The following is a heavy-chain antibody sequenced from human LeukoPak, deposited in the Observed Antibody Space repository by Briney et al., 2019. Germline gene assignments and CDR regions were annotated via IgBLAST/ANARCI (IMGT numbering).Heavy chain of an antibody. D-gene: IGHD3-9*01. J-gene: IGHJ4*02. CDR1: GFTFSSYS. Sequence: GGSLRLSCAASGFTFSSYSMNWVRQAPGKGLEWVSYISSSSTIYYADSVKGRFTISRDNAKNSLYLQMNSLRAEDTAVYYCARGPGYFDWLLYYFDYWGQGTLVTVSS. V-gene: IGHV3-48*01. CDR2: ISSSSTI. CDR3: ARGPGYFDWLLYYFDY.